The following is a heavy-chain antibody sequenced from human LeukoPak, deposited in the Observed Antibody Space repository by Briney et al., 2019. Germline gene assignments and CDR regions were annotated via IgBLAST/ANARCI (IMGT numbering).Heavy chain of an antibody. CDR3: AVGSSSGYYYAGDAFDI. J-gene: IGHJ3*02. CDR1: GFTVSSNY. CDR2: IYSGGST. Sequence: GGSLRLSCAASGFTVSSNYMSWVRQAPGKGLEWVSVIYSGGSTYYADSVKGRFTISRDNPKNTLYLQMNSLRAEDTAVYYCAVGSSSGYYYAGDAFDIWGQGTMVTVSS. D-gene: IGHD3-22*01. V-gene: IGHV3-66*01.